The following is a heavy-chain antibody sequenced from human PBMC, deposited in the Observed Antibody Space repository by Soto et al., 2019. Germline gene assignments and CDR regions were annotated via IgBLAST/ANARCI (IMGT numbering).Heavy chain of an antibody. J-gene: IGHJ6*02. D-gene: IGHD3-3*01. Sequence: SVKVSCKASGGTFSSYAISWVRQAPGQGLEWMGGIIPIFGTANYAQKFQGRVTITADESTSTAYMELSSLRSEDTAVYYCARVGFWSGYYTYGMDVWGQGTTGTVSS. CDR1: GGTFSSYA. CDR2: IIPIFGTA. V-gene: IGHV1-69*13. CDR3: ARVGFWSGYYTYGMDV.